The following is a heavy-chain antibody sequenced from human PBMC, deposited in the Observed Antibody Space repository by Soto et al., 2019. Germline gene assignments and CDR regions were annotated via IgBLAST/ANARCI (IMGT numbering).Heavy chain of an antibody. CDR2: INHSGST. V-gene: IGHV4-34*01. J-gene: IGHJ6*02. D-gene: IGHD3-10*01. CDR3: ARGESRNVTYYYGSGSYYKYYYYGMDV. Sequence: SETLSLTCAVYGGSFSGYYWSWIRQPPGKGLEWIGEINHSGSTNYNPSLKSRVTISVDTSKNQFSLKLSSVTAADTAVYYCARGESRNVTYYYGSGSYYKYYYYGMDVWGQGTTVTVSS. CDR1: GGSFSGYY.